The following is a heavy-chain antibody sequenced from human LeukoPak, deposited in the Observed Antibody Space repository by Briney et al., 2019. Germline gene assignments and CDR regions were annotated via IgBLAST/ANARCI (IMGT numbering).Heavy chain of an antibody. CDR3: ASEEGATAFDI. Sequence: SVKVSCKASGGTFSSYAISWVRQAPGQGLEWMGGIIPIYGTANYAQKFQGRVTITADESTCTAYMELSSLRSEDTAVYYCASEEGATAFDIWGQGTMVTVPS. J-gene: IGHJ3*02. D-gene: IGHD4/OR15-4a*01. CDR2: IIPIYGTA. V-gene: IGHV1-69*13. CDR1: GGTFSSYA.